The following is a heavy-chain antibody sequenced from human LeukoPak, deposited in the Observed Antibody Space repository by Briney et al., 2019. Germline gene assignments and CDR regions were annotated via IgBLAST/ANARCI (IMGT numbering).Heavy chain of an antibody. CDR2: IYTSGST. J-gene: IGHJ3*02. V-gene: IGHV4-4*07. D-gene: IGHD6-6*01. Sequence: SETLSLTCTVSGGSISSYYRSWIRQPAGKGLEWIGRIYTSGSTNYNPSLKSRVTMSVDTSKNQFSLKLSSVTAADTAVYYCARDQYSSSSGGAFDIWGQGTMVTVSS. CDR3: ARDQYSSSSGGAFDI. CDR1: GGSISSYY.